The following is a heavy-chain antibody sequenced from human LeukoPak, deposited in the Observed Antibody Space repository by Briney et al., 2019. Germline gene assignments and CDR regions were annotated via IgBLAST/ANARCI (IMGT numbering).Heavy chain of an antibody. Sequence: ESGGSLRLSCAASGFTFSSYAMSWVRQAPGKGLEWVSAISGSGGSTYYADSVKGRFTISRDNSKNTLFLQMNSLRADDTAVYFCAKDQKSIAATGYDYWGQGTLVTVSS. D-gene: IGHD6-13*01. J-gene: IGHJ4*02. CDR1: GFTFSSYA. CDR3: AKDQKSIAATGYDY. CDR2: ISGSGGST. V-gene: IGHV3-23*01.